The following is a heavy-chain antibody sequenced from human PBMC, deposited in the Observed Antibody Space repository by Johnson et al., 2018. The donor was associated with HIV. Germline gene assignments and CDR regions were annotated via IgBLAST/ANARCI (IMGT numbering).Heavy chain of an antibody. V-gene: IGHV3-20*04. Sequence: MQLVESGGGVVLPGWSLRLSCAASGFTFDDYGMSWVRQAPGKGLEWVSGIDWSGGRTGYADSVKGRFTISRDNAKKLLYLQMYSLRAEDTAFYYCARRGITIVADAFDIWGQGTMVTVSS. J-gene: IGHJ3*02. CDR3: ARRGITIVADAFDI. CDR2: IDWSGGRT. D-gene: IGHD3-10*01. CDR1: GFTFDDYG.